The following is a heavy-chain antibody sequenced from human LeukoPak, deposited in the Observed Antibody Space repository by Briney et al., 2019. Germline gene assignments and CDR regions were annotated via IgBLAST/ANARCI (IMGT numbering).Heavy chain of an antibody. D-gene: IGHD3-10*01. CDR1: GFTFSDHY. CDR3: TKLARAPRDFDY. J-gene: IGHJ4*01. V-gene: IGHV3-72*01. CDR2: SRDKGNSYNT. Sequence: GGSLRLSCAASGFTFSDHYIDWVRQAPGKGLEWVGRSRDKGNSYNTAYAASVRGRFTISRDDSKNSLYLQMNSLKIEDTAVYYCTKLARAPRDFDYWGQGTLVTVSS.